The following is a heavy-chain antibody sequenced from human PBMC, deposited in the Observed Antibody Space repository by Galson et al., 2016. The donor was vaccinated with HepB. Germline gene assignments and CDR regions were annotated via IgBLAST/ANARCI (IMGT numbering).Heavy chain of an antibody. V-gene: IGHV4-39*01. CDR1: TGSITIRNYY. Sequence: LPCTVSTGSITIRNYYWGWVRQPPGQGLEWIGSIYYSGATYYNPSLESRVTLSADTSKKQFTLRLSSVTAADTAIYYCARRRVTTGAYFDYWGQGILVTVSA. J-gene: IGHJ4*02. CDR2: IYYSGAT. CDR3: ARRRVTTGAYFDY. D-gene: IGHD4-17*01.